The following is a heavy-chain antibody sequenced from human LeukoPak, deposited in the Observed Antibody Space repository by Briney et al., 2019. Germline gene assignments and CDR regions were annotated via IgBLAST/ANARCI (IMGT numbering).Heavy chain of an antibody. CDR2: NNNDGSNT. Sequence: GGSLRLSCAASGLTFSSYRMHWVRPAPGKGLVWVSLNNNDGSNTIYADSVKGRFTISRDNAKNTLYLQMNSLRAEDTAVYCCARGDGYNLLNYWGQGTLVTVSS. CDR1: GLTFSSYR. J-gene: IGHJ4*02. V-gene: IGHV3-74*01. D-gene: IGHD5-24*01. CDR3: ARGDGYNLLNY.